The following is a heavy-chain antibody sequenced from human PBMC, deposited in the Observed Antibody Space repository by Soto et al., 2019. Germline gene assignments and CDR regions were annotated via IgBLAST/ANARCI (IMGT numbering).Heavy chain of an antibody. D-gene: IGHD2-21*01. CDR3: ARQEGSFRFDP. CDR2: INHSGST. CDR1: GGSFSGFY. Sequence: SETLSLTCAVYGGSFSGFYWSWIRQPPGKGLEWIGEINHSGSTNYNPSLKSRVTISVDTSKNQFSLKLSFVTAADTAVYYCARQEGSFRFDPWGQGTLVTVSS. J-gene: IGHJ5*02. V-gene: IGHV4-34*01.